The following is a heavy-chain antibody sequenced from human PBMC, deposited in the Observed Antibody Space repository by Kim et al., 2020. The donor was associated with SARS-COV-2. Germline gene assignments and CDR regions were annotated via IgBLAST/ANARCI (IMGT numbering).Heavy chain of an antibody. J-gene: IGHJ4*02. V-gene: IGHV1-69*01. CDR3: ARAYSSSWYYFES. D-gene: IGHD6-13*01. Sequence: KYAQKLQGRVTISADESTTTVFMELSGLRSEGTAVYYCARAYSSSWYYFESWGQGTLVTVSS.